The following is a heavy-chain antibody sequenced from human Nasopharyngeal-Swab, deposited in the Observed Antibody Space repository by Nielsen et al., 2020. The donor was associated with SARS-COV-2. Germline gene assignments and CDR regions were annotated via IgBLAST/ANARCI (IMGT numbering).Heavy chain of an antibody. V-gene: IGHV3-33*01. J-gene: IGHJ3*02. D-gene: IGHD5-24*01. CDR1: GFTFSSYG. Sequence: GGSLRLSCTVSGFTFSSYGMHWGRQAPGKGLEWVAVIWYDGSYKYYGDSVKGRFTISRDNSKNTLYLEMNNLRVEDTAVYYCARDRVGWLQLSPDAFDIWGQGTMVTVSS. CDR3: ARDRVGWLQLSPDAFDI. CDR2: IWYDGSYK.